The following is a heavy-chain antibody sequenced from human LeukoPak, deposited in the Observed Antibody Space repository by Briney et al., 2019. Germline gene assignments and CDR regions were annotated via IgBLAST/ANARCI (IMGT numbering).Heavy chain of an antibody. CDR2: ISYDGSNE. CDR1: GFTFSSYV. CDR3: ARATSSWYGRVVDY. Sequence: GGSLRLSCAASGFTFSSYVMHWVRQAPGKGLEWVAIISYDGSNEYYADSVKGRFTISRDNSKNTLYLQMNSLRAADTAVYYCARATSSWYGRVVDYWGQGTLVTVSS. D-gene: IGHD6-13*01. V-gene: IGHV3-30*04. J-gene: IGHJ4*02.